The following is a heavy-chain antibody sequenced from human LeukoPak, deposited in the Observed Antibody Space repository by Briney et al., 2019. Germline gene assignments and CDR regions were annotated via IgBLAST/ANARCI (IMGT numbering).Heavy chain of an antibody. J-gene: IGHJ4*02. CDR1: GGSFSGYY. Sequence: KPSETLSLTCAVYGGSFSGYYWSWIRQPPGKGLEWIGEINHSGSTNYNPSLKSRVTISIDTSKSQFSLKLNSVTAADAAVYYCARGGTVVTPGRLDFDYWGQGTLVTVSS. D-gene: IGHD4-23*01. CDR2: INHSGST. V-gene: IGHV4-34*01. CDR3: ARGGTVVTPGRLDFDY.